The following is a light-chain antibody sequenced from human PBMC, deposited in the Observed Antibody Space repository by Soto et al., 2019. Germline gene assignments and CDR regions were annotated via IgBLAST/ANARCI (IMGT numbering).Light chain of an antibody. CDR1: QSLLHRNGYNY. J-gene: IGKJ3*01. CDR3: MQALQTPFT. V-gene: IGKV2-28*01. Sequence: DLVMTQSALYLPVTPGEPASISCRSSQSLLHRNGYNYLDWYLQKPGQSPQLLIYLGSNRASGVPDRFSGSGSGTDFTLKISRVEAEDVGVYYCMQALQTPFTFGPGTKVEIK. CDR2: LGS.